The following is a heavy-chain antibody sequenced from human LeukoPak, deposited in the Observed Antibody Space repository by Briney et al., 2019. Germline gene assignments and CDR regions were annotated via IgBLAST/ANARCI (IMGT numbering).Heavy chain of an antibody. CDR2: ISYDGSNK. CDR1: GFTFSSYG. CDR3: ARAGTNGLWYFDY. J-gene: IGHJ4*02. Sequence: GGSLRLSCAASGFTFSSYGMHWVRQAPGKGLEWVAVISYDGSNKYYADSVKGRFTISRDNSKNTLYLQMNSLRAEDTAVYYCARAGTNGLWYFDYWGQGTLVTVSS. D-gene: IGHD2-8*01. V-gene: IGHV3-30*03.